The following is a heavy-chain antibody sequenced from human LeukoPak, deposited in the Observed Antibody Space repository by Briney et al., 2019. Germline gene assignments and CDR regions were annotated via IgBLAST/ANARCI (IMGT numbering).Heavy chain of an antibody. V-gene: IGHV4-38-2*02. CDR1: GYSSSSGYY. CDR2: IYHSGST. J-gene: IGHJ3*02. Sequence: KPSETLSLTCTVSGYSSSSGYYWGWIRQPPGKGLEWIGSIYHSGSTYYNPSLKSRVTISVDTSKNQFSLKLSSVTAADTAVYYCARDPPGPAYYYDQIEDAFDIWGQGTMVTVSS. D-gene: IGHD3-22*01. CDR3: ARDPPGPAYYYDQIEDAFDI.